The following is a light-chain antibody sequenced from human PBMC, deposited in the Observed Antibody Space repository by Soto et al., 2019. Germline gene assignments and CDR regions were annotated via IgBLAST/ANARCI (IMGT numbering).Light chain of an antibody. Sequence: ILMTQSPRALPFTPGEPASISCRSGQSLLHSNGYNYLDWYLQKPGQSPQLLIYLGSNRASGVPDRFSGSGSGTDFTLKISRVEAEDVGVYYCMQPLQSWTFGQGTKVDI. CDR1: QSLLHSNGYNY. CDR2: LGS. J-gene: IGKJ1*01. CDR3: MQPLQSWT. V-gene: IGKV2-28*01.